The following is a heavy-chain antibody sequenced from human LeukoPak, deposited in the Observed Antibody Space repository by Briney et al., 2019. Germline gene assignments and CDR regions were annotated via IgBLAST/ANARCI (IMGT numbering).Heavy chain of an antibody. J-gene: IGHJ6*03. D-gene: IGHD3-10*01. V-gene: IGHV3-66*01. CDR3: AKVGPGAIRGYYYMDG. CDR1: GFTVSQNY. Sequence: GGSLRLSCAASGFTVSQNYMTWVRQAPGKGLEWVSAIYSGGSTFYADSVKGRFTFSRDNSKNTLFLQMSSLRAEDTAVYYCAKVGPGAIRGYYYMDGGGKGTTVTVS. CDR2: IYSGGST.